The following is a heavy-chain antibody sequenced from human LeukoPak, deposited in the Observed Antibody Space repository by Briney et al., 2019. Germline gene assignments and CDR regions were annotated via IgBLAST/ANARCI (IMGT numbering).Heavy chain of an antibody. CDR1: GGSFRGYY. D-gene: IGHD2-2*02. CDR3: AREDSPVVPAAIRGFDY. Sequence: SETLSLTCAVYGGSFRGYYWSWIRQPPGKGLEWIGEINHSGSTNYNPSLKSRVTISVDTSKNQFSLKLSSVTAADTAVYYCAREDSPVVPAAIRGFDYWGQGTLVTVSS. J-gene: IGHJ4*02. CDR2: INHSGST. V-gene: IGHV4-34*01.